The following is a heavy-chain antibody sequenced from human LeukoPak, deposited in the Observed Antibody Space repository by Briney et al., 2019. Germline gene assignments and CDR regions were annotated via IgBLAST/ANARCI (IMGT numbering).Heavy chain of an antibody. Sequence: SETLSLTCTVSGGSISSSSYYWGWIRQPPGKGLEWIGSIYYSGSTYYNPFLKSRVTISVDTSKNQFSLKLSSVTAADTAVYYCARDGGDSTFDYWGQGTLVTVSS. CDR3: ARDGGDSTFDY. V-gene: IGHV4-39*07. D-gene: IGHD2-21*02. J-gene: IGHJ4*02. CDR2: IYYSGST. CDR1: GGSISSSSYY.